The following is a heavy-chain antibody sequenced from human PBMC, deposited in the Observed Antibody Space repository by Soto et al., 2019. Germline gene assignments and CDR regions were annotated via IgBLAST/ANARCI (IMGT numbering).Heavy chain of an antibody. V-gene: IGHV3-53*04. Sequence: EVQLVESGGDLVQPGGSLRLSCAASGFTVSSNYMSWVRQAPGKGLEWVSVIFTGGSTYYADSVKGRFTISRHSSKNTVYLQMNSLRAEDTAVYYCARDRYSSGWLDAFDIWGQGTMVTVSS. CDR3: ARDRYSSGWLDAFDI. CDR2: IFTGGST. J-gene: IGHJ3*02. D-gene: IGHD6-19*01. CDR1: GFTVSSNY.